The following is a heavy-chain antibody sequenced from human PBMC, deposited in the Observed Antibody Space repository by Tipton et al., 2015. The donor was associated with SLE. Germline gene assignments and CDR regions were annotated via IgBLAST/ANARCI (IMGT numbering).Heavy chain of an antibody. J-gene: IGHJ2*01. CDR2: IDNSGST. D-gene: IGHD3-3*01. Sequence: LRLSCTVSGASISSSSYFWGWIRQSPGKGFEWIGSIDNSGSTYDNPSLRSRVTISVDTSKNQFSLTLTSVTSADTAVYYCARGGTDYDVWLGCPYFDLWGRGTLVTVSS. CDR3: ARGGTDYDVWLGCPYFDL. CDR1: GASISSSSYF. V-gene: IGHV4-39*07.